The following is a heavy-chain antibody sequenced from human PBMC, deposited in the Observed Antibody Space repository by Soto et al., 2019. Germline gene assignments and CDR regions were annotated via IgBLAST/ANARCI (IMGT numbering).Heavy chain of an antibody. CDR2: TSYDGSNK. CDR1: GFTFRSYV. D-gene: IGHD3-16*01. J-gene: IGHJ4*02. V-gene: IGHV3-30*19. CDR3: ARWGTTGGLDV. Sequence: QVQLVESGGGVVQPGTSLRLSCGGSGFTFRSYVIHWVRQAPGKGLEWFALTSYDGSNKYYDDSVKCRFTISRDNSRNTVDLQMDSLRLEDTALYYCARWGTTGGLDVGGQVTLVSVSS.